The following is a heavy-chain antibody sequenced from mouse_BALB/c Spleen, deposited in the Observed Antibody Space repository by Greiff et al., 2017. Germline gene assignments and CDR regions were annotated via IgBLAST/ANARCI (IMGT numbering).Heavy chain of an antibody. CDR2: ISYSGST. D-gene: IGHD1-1*01. CDR3: ARSYGSSPYYAMDY. CDR1: GYSITSDYA. V-gene: IGHV3-2*02. Sequence: EGKLMESGPGLVKPSQSLSLTCTVTGYSITSDYAWNWIRQFPGNKLEWMGYISYSGSTSYNPSLKSRISITRDTSKNQFFLQLNSVTTEDTATYYCARSYGSSPYYAMDYWGQGTSVTVSS. J-gene: IGHJ4*01.